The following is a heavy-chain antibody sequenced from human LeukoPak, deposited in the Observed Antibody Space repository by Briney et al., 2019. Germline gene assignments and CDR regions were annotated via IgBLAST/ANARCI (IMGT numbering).Heavy chain of an antibody. CDR2: IYSGGST. CDR3: AREGQQLGFDY. Sequence: GGSLRLSXAASGFTVCSNYMSWVRQAPGKGLEWVSVIYSGGSTYYADSVKGRFTISRGNSKNTLYLQMNSLRAEDTAVYYCAREGQQLGFDYWGQGTLVTVSA. CDR1: GFTVCSNY. V-gene: IGHV3-53*01. J-gene: IGHJ4*02. D-gene: IGHD6-13*01.